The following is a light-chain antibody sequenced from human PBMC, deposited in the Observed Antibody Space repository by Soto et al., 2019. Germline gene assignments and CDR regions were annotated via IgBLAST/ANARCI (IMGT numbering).Light chain of an antibody. CDR3: QHYGTSAL. J-gene: IGKJ3*01. CDR1: QSVSDMY. CDR2: AS. V-gene: IGKV3-20*01. Sequence: EIVLTQSPGTLSLSPGERATLSCRASQSVSDMYLAWYQQKPGQAPRLLSHASNSATGIPYRFSGSGSGTDFTLTISRQEPEDVGVYYCQHYGTSALFGPGTKVEIK.